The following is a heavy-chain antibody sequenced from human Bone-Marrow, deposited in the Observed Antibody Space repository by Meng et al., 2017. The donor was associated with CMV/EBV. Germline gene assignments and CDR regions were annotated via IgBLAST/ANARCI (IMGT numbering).Heavy chain of an antibody. J-gene: IGHJ4*02. CDR2: ISGSGGST. CDR1: GFTFSRYA. V-gene: IGHV3-23*01. D-gene: IGHD6-19*01. Sequence: GGSLRLSCSASGFTFSRYAMSWVRQAPGKGLEWVSGISGSGGSTYYADSVKGRFTISRDNSKNTLYLQMNSLRAEDTAVYYCAKGDSSGWGAPDYWGQGTLVTVSS. CDR3: AKGDSSGWGAPDY.